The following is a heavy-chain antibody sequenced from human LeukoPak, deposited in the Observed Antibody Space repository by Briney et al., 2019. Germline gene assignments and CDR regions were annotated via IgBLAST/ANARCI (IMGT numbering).Heavy chain of an antibody. J-gene: IGHJ3*02. D-gene: IGHD2-15*01. Sequence: PGGSLRLSCAASGFTFSSYSMNWVRQAPGKGLEWVSSISSSSSYIYYADSVKGRFTISRDNAKNSLYLQMNSLRAEDTAVYYCASHPELGYCSGGSCFDAFDIWGQGTMVTVSS. CDR2: ISSSSSYI. CDR3: ASHPELGYCSGGSCFDAFDI. V-gene: IGHV3-21*01. CDR1: GFTFSSYS.